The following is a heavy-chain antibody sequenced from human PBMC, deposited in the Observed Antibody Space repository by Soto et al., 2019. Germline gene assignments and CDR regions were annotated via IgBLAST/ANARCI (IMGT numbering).Heavy chain of an antibody. D-gene: IGHD2-15*01. J-gene: IGHJ4*02. Sequence: GESLKISCKGSGYSFTSYWIGWVLQIPWKGLEWMGIIYPGDSDTRYSPSFQGQVTISADKSISTAYLQWSSLKASDTAMYYCAIYCSGGSCYSGFDYWGQGTLVTVSS. CDR3: AIYCSGGSCYSGFDY. V-gene: IGHV5-51*01. CDR1: GYSFTSYW. CDR2: IYPGDSDT.